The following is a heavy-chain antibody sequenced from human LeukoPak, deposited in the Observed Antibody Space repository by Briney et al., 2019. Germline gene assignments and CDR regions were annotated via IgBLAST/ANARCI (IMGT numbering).Heavy chain of an antibody. CDR3: ARGEYNWNDLHL. CDR1: GFTVSSNY. CDR2: IYSSGTT. V-gene: IGHV3-66*01. J-gene: IGHJ5*02. D-gene: IGHD1-20*01. Sequence: PGGSLRLSCAASGFTVSSNYMSWVRQAPGKGLEWVSVIYSSGTTYYADSVKGRFTISRDNSKNTLYLQVNSLRAEDTAVYYCARGEYNWNDLHLWGQGTLVTVSS.